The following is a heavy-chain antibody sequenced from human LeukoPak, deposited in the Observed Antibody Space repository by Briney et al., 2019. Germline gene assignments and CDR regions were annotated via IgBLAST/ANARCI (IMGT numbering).Heavy chain of an antibody. J-gene: IGHJ4*02. Sequence: GGSLRLSCAASGFTFSNYWMSWVRQAPGKGLEWVANIKQDRSEKYYVDSVKGRFTISRDNAKNSLYLQMNSLRAEDSAVYYCARYCTFRTCSGTKFDSWGQGTLVTVSS. CDR1: GFTFSNYW. CDR3: ARYCTFRTCSGTKFDS. CDR2: IKQDRSEK. V-gene: IGHV3-7*01. D-gene: IGHD1-1*01.